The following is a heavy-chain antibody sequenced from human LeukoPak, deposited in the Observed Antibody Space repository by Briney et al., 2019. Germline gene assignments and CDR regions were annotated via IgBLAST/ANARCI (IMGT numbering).Heavy chain of an antibody. CDR3: AKGESSSWYNNWFDP. CDR2: ISYDGSNE. Sequence: PGGSLRLSCAASGFTFSSYGMHWVRQAPGKGLEWVAVISYDGSNEYYADSVKGRFTISRDNSKNTLYLQMNSLRAEDTAVYYCAKGESSSWYNNWFDPWGQGTLVTVSS. D-gene: IGHD6-13*01. CDR1: GFTFSSYG. J-gene: IGHJ5*02. V-gene: IGHV3-30*18.